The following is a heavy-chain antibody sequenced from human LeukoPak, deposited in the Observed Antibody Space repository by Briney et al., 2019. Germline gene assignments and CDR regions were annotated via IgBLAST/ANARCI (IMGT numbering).Heavy chain of an antibody. J-gene: IGHJ4*02. CDR3: ARGGGQWLRSYYFDY. CDR2: INHSGNT. D-gene: IGHD5-12*01. V-gene: IGHV4-34*01. CDR1: GGSFSGYY. Sequence: SETLSLTCAVYGGSFSGYYWTWIRQSQGKGLEWIGEINHSGNTNYNPSLKSRVTISVDTSKKQFSLTVRSVTAADTAVYYCARGGGQWLRSYYFDYWGQGALVTVSS.